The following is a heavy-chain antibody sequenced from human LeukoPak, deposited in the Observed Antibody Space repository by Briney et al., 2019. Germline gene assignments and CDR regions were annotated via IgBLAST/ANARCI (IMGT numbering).Heavy chain of an antibody. CDR2: INPNSDGT. CDR3: ARDRVVDLYYYMDV. V-gene: IGHV1-2*02. J-gene: IGHJ6*03. Sequence: ASVKVSCKASGYTFTGYYMHWVRQAPGQGLEWMGWINPNSDGTNYAQKFQGRVTMTRDTSISTAYMELSRLRSDDTAVYYCARDRVVDLYYYMDVWGKGTTVTVSS. CDR1: GYTFTGYY. D-gene: IGHD3-3*01.